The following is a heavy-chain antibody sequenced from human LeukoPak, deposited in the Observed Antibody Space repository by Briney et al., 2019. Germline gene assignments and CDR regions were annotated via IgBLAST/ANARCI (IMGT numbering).Heavy chain of an antibody. D-gene: IGHD5-18*01. CDR1: RGSVSGYY. Sequence: SETLSLTCTVSRGSVSGYYWTWMRQPPGKGREWIGYIYYSGNTNYNPSLKSRVTISLDTSENQFSLRVSSVTSAEPAVFYCARTKSGYAFDIWGQGKMVTVSS. V-gene: IGHV4-59*02. J-gene: IGHJ3*02. CDR2: IYYSGNT. CDR3: ARTKSGYAFDI.